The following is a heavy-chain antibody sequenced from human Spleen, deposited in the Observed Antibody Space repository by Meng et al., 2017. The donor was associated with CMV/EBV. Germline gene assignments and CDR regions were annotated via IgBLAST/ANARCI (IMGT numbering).Heavy chain of an antibody. D-gene: IGHD1-26*01. CDR2: IKQDGSEK. CDR3: AKVSLSGSYSSYYYGMDV. Sequence: GESLKISCAASGFTFSSYWMSWVRQAPGKGLEWVANIKQDGSEKYYVDSVKGRFTIPRDNAKNSLYLQMNSLRAEDTAVYYCAKVSLSGSYSSYYYGMDVWGQGTTVTVSS. J-gene: IGHJ6*02. V-gene: IGHV3-7*01. CDR1: GFTFSSYW.